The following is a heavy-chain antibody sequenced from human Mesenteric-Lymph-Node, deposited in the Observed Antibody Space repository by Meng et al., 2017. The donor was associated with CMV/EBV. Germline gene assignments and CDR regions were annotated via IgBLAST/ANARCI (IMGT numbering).Heavy chain of an antibody. J-gene: IGHJ4*02. CDR2: IRYNGSKK. CDR1: GFTFSVYG. D-gene: IGHD3-10*01. Sequence: GGSLRLSCAASGFTFSVYGMHWVRQAPGKGLEWVAFIRYNGSKKNYGDSVKGRFTISRDNPKNTLYLQMNNLRIEDTALYYCVKDRGGFGELSGDYWGQGTLATVSS. CDR3: VKDRGGFGELSGDY. V-gene: IGHV3-30*02.